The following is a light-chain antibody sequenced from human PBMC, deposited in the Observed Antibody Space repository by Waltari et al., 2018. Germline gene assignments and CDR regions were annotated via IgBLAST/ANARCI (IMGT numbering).Light chain of an antibody. Sequence: QSVLTQPPSASGTPGQRVTISCSGSISNPGTNYVNWYQQFPGTAPKLPIQRNNQRPSGVPDRFSGSKSGTSASLAISGLRSEDEADYYCASWDDSLSVGVFGGGTKLTVL. CDR3: ASWDDSLSVGV. V-gene: IGLV1-47*01. CDR2: RNN. CDR1: ISNPGTNY. J-gene: IGLJ3*02.